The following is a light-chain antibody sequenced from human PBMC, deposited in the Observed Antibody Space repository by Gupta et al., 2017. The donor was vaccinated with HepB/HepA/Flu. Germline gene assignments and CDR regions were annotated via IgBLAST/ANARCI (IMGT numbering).Light chain of an antibody. V-gene: IGLV3-21*03. CDR3: QVWDSSSDWV. CDR1: NIGSKS. Sequence: SYVLTQPPSVSVAPGKTARITCGGNNIGSKSVHWYQQKPGQAPVLVVYDDIYRPSGIPERFSGSNSGNTATLTISRVEAGDEADYCCQVWDSSSDWVFGGGTKLTVL. CDR2: DDI. J-gene: IGLJ3*02.